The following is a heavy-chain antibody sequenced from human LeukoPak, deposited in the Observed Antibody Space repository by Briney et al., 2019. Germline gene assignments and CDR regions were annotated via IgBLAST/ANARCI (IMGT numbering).Heavy chain of an antibody. CDR3: ARGTPTTRDFDY. V-gene: IGHV3-21*01. CDR1: GFRFSTYK. CDR2: ITSSGDYL. Sequence: GGSLRLSCLASGFRFSTYKMNWVRQAPGEGLEWVSSITSSGDYLYYADSLKGRFTISRDNAKNSLFLQMNSLRAEDTAVYYCARGTPTTRDFDYWGQGTPVTVSS. D-gene: IGHD4-11*01. J-gene: IGHJ4*02.